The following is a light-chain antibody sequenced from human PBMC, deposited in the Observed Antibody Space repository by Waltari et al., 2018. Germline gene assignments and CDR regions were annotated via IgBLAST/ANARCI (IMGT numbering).Light chain of an antibody. CDR1: QSVTSIL. J-gene: IGKJ4*01. V-gene: IGKV3-20*01. Sequence: EIVLTQSPGTLSLSTGERATLSCRASQSVTSILLTWYKQKLGQAPRLLIYGTSSRATGIPDRFSGSGSGTDFTLTISRLEPEDLAVYYCQQYDGEVVTFGGGTKVEI. CDR3: QQYDGEVVT. CDR2: GTS.